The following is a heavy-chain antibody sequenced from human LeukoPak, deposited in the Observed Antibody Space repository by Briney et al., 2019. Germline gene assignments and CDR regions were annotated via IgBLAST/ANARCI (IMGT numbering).Heavy chain of an antibody. Sequence: SGGSLRLSCAASGFIFNDYAIHWVRQAPGKGLEWVSSISWNSGTIGYADSVKGRFTISRDNAKNSLYLQMNSLRAEDTAVYYCAREREYYGVRYYCFDYWGQGTLVTVSS. CDR1: GFIFNDYA. CDR3: AREREYYGVRYYCFDY. D-gene: IGHD3-10*01. V-gene: IGHV3-9*01. J-gene: IGHJ4*02. CDR2: ISWNSGTI.